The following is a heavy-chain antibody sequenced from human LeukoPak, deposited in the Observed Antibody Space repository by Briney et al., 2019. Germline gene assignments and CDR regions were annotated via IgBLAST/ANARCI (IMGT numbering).Heavy chain of an antibody. J-gene: IGHJ4*02. CDR2: INPNSGGT. D-gene: IGHD3-22*01. CDR1: GYTFTGYY. Sequence: ASVKVSCKPSGYTFTGYYMHWVRQAPGQGLEWMGWINPNSGGTNYAQKFQGRVTMTRDTSISTAYMELSRLRSDDTAVYYCARGNYYYDSSGYSSDYLDYWGQGTLVTVSS. CDR3: ARGNYYYDSSGYSSDYLDY. V-gene: IGHV1-2*02.